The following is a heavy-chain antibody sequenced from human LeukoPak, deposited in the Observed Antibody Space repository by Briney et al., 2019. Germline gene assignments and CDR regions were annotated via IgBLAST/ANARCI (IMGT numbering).Heavy chain of an antibody. CDR2: ISGSGGST. CDR3: AKAYPHYGSGSYYFDY. V-gene: IGHV3-23*01. CDR1: GFTFSSYG. D-gene: IGHD3-10*01. Sequence: PGGTLRLSCAASGFTFSSYGMSWVRQAPGKGLEWVSAISGSGGSTYYADSVKGRFTISRDNSKNTLYLQMNSLRAEDTAVYYCAKAYPHYGSGSYYFDYWGQGTLVTVSS. J-gene: IGHJ4*02.